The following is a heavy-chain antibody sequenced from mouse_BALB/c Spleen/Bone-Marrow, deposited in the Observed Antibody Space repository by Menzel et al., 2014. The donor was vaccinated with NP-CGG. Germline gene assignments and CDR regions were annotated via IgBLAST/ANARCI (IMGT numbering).Heavy chain of an antibody. J-gene: IGHJ3*01. D-gene: IGHD2-3*01. CDR2: INPESNTI. Sequence: EVKLLESGGGLVQPGGSLKLSCAASGFDFXSYWMSWVRQAPGKGLQWIGEINPESNTINYTPSLKDKFIISRDNAKNTLYLQMSKVRSEDTALYCCARLGYYGWFAYWGQGTLVTVSA. CDR3: ARLGYYGWFAY. V-gene: IGHV4-1*02. CDR1: GFDFXSYW.